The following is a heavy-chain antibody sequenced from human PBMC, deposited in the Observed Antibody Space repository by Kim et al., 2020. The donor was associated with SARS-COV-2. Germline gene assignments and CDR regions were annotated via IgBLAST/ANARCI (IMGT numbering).Heavy chain of an antibody. CDR2: ISAYNCHT. CDR1: GYTFTSSG. CDR3: AIDDYDILTGYYSSYYGMDV. Sequence: ASVKVSCKASGYTFTSSGISWVRQAPGQGLELMGWISAYNCHTNYAQKLQGRVTMTTDTSTSTAYMELRSLRSDDTAVYYCAIDDYDILTGYYSSYYGMDVWGQGTTVTVSS. D-gene: IGHD3-9*01. V-gene: IGHV1-18*01. J-gene: IGHJ6*02.